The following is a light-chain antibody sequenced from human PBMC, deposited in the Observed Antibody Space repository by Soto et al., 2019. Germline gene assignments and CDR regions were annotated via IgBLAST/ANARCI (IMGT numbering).Light chain of an antibody. CDR2: DAS. CDR1: QSVSSY. J-gene: IGKJ4*01. Sequence: EIVLTQSPATLSLSPGERATLSCRASQSVSSYLACYQQKPGQAPRLLIYDASNRATGIPARFSGSGSGTDFTLTISILEPEDFAVYYCQQRSNWPLTFGGGTKVEIK. V-gene: IGKV3-11*01. CDR3: QQRSNWPLT.